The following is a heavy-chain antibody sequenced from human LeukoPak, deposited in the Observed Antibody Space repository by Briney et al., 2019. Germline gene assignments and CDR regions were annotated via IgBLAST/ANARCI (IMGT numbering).Heavy chain of an antibody. D-gene: IGHD3-22*01. CDR2: ISSSSTTI. CDR1: GFTFSSYS. CDR3: AKVIAYSFYYDSSGLSDY. Sequence: GGSLRLSCAASGFTFSSYSMMWVRQAPGKGLEWVSYISSSSTTIHYADSVKGRFTISRDSAKDSVYLQMNSLRAEDTAVYYCAKVIAYSFYYDSSGLSDYWGQGTLVTVSS. V-gene: IGHV3-48*01. J-gene: IGHJ4*02.